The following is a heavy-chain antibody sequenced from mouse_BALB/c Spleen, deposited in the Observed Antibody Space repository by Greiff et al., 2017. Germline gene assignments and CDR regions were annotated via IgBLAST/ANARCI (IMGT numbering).Heavy chain of an antibody. V-gene: IGHV1S34*01. CDR2: ISCYNGAT. J-gene: IGHJ3*01. Sequence: LVKTGASVKISCKASGYSFTGYYMHWVKQSHGKSLEWIGYISCYNGATSYNQKFKGKATFTVDTSSSTAYMQFNSLTSEDSAVYYCAKGRYSWFAYWGQGTLVTVSA. CDR1: GYSFTGYY. D-gene: IGHD2-14*01. CDR3: AKGRYSWFAY.